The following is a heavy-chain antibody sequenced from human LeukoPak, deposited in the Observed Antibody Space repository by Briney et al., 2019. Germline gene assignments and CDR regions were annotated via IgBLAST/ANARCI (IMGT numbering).Heavy chain of an antibody. CDR1: GFTFSSYW. D-gene: IGHD6-13*01. CDR2: INNDGSST. Sequence: PGGSLRLSCAASGFTFSSYWMHWVRQAPGKGLVWVSRINNDGSSTSYADSVKGRFTISRDNAKNTLYLQKNSLRAEDTAVYYCARPTKEGSSWYWWFDPWGQGTLVTVSS. J-gene: IGHJ5*02. CDR3: ARPTKEGSSWYWWFDP. V-gene: IGHV3-74*01.